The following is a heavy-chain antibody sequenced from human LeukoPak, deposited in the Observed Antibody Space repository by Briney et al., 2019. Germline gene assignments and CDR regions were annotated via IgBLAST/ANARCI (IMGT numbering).Heavy chain of an antibody. V-gene: IGHV1-2*02. CDR3: ARGGYCSRTSCYAFDY. CDR2: INPSSGGT. J-gene: IGHJ4*02. Sequence: GASVKVSCKASGYTFTGYYIHWVRQAPGQGLEWMGWINPSSGGTNYAQRFQGRVSMTLVTSISTAYMEVGSLSSDDTAVYFCARGGYCSRTSCYAFDYWGQGILVTVSS. CDR1: GYTFTGYY. D-gene: IGHD2-2*01.